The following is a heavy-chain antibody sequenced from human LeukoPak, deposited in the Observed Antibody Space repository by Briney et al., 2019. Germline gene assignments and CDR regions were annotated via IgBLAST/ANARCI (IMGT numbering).Heavy chain of an antibody. CDR1: GGSISSSY. Sequence: SETLSLTCTLSGGSISSSYWSWIRPPPGKGLDWMGYIYYSGSTSYIPSLQSRVTISVDTSKNQFSLKLSSVTAADTAVYCCARGVEMATIVFDYWGQGTLVTVSS. J-gene: IGHJ4*02. V-gene: IGHV4-59*01. CDR2: IYYSGST. D-gene: IGHD5-24*01. CDR3: ARGVEMATIVFDY.